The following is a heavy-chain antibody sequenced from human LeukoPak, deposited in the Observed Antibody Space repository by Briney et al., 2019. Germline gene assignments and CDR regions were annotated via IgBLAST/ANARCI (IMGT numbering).Heavy chain of an antibody. CDR3: ARAYYDILTGFDY. CDR1: GGTFSSYA. J-gene: IGHJ4*02. Sequence: SSVKVSCKASGGTFSSYAISWVRQAPGQGLEWMGGIIPIFGTANYAQKFQGRVTITTNESTSTAYMELSSLRSEDTAVYYCARAYYDILTGFDYWGQGTLVTVSS. V-gene: IGHV1-69*05. CDR2: IIPIFGTA. D-gene: IGHD3-9*01.